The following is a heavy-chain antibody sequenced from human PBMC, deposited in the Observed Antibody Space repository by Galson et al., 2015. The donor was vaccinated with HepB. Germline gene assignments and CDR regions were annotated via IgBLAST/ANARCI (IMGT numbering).Heavy chain of an antibody. D-gene: IGHD1-26*01. CDR3: ARDAMGRGSGSYSAFDY. J-gene: IGHJ4*02. Sequence: SLRLSCAASGFTFNTYTMQWVRQAPGKGLEWVAAISSAGTTQYRADSVKGRFTFSRDNSNNMLYLEMSSLRAEDTAVYYCARDAMGRGSGSYSAFDYWGQGTLVTASS. CDR2: ISSAGTTQ. V-gene: IGHV3-30-3*01. CDR1: GFTFNTYT.